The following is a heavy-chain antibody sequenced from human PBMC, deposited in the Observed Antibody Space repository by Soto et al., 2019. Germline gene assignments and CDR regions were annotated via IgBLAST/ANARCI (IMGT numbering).Heavy chain of an antibody. V-gene: IGHV3-48*03. CDR3: ARAPGYLDAFDI. J-gene: IGHJ3*02. D-gene: IGHD5-18*01. CDR2: ISSSGSTI. Sequence: PGGSLRLSCAASGFTFSSYEMNWVRQAPGKGLEWVSYISSSGSTIYYADSVKGRFTISRDNAKNSLYLQMNSLRAEDTAVYYCARAPGYLDAFDIWGQGTMVTVSS. CDR1: GFTFSSYE.